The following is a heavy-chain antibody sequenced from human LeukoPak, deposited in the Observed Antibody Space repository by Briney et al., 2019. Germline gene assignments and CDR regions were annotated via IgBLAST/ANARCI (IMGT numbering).Heavy chain of an antibody. D-gene: IGHD3-3*01. J-gene: IGHJ4*02. Sequence: GGSLRLSCAASGFDFSSNWMHWVRHAPGQGLVWVSRIKGDGISTNYADSVKGRYTISRDIAKNTLYLQMNSLRAEDTGVYYCAKDHYWSIDYWGRGTLVTVSS. CDR1: GFDFSSNW. CDR2: IKGDGIST. V-gene: IGHV3-74*01. CDR3: AKDHYWSIDY.